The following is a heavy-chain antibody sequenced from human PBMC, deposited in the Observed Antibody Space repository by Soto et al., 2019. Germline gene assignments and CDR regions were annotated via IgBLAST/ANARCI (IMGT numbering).Heavy chain of an antibody. Sequence: QVQLQESGPGLVKPSETLSLTCTVSGGSISSYYWSWIRQPPGKGLEWIGYIYYSGSNNYNPSLKSRVTISVDTSKNQFSLKLSSVTAAYTAVYYCARSSGDYGDYNYYYFYYWGQGTLVTVSS. V-gene: IGHV4-59*08. CDR3: ARSSGDYGDYNYYYFYY. CDR2: IYYSGSN. J-gene: IGHJ4*02. D-gene: IGHD4-17*01. CDR1: GGSISSYY.